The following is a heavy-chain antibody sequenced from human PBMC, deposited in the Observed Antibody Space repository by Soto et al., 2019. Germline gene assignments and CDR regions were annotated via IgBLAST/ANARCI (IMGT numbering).Heavy chain of an antibody. CDR1: GFTFSSYA. J-gene: IGHJ6*02. V-gene: IGHV3-30-3*01. Sequence: QVQLVESGGGVVQPGRSLRLSCAASGFTFSSYAMHWVRQAPGKGLEWVAVISYDGSNKYYADSVKGRFTISRDNCKNTLYLQMNSLRAEDTAVYYCARGRYDYYYGMDVWGQGTTVTVSS. CDR2: ISYDGSNK. CDR3: ARGRYDYYYGMDV.